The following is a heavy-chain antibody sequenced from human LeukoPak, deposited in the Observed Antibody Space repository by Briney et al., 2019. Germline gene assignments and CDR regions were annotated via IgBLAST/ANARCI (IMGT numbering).Heavy chain of an antibody. D-gene: IGHD2-2*01. J-gene: IGHJ4*02. V-gene: IGHV4-31*03. CDR1: GGSISSGGYY. CDR3: ARDSVMWDSTRPLGY. Sequence: PSETLSLTCTVSGGSISSGGYYWSWIRQHPGKGLEWIGYIYYSGSTYYNPSLKSRVTISVDTSKNQFSLKLSSVTAADTAVYYCARDSVMWDSTRPLGYWGQGTLVTVSS. CDR2: IYYSGST.